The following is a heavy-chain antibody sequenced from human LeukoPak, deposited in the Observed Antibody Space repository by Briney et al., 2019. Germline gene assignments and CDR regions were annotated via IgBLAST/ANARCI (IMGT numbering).Heavy chain of an antibody. Sequence: SETLSLTCTVSGGSLSSHYWSWIRQPPGKGLEWIGYIYYSGTTNYNPSLKSRVTISVDTSKNQFSLKLSSVTAADTAVYYCARGVYIAAAQYGYWGQGTLVTVSS. J-gene: IGHJ4*02. CDR1: GGSLSSHY. V-gene: IGHV4-59*11. D-gene: IGHD6-13*01. CDR2: IYYSGTT. CDR3: ARGVYIAAAQYGY.